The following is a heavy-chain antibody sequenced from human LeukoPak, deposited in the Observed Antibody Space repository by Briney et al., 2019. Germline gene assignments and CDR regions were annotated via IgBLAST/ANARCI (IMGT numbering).Heavy chain of an antibody. V-gene: IGHV3-30*03. CDR3: ARADSSGYYSDAFDI. Sequence: PGRSLRLSCAASGFTFSSYGMHWVRQAPGKGLEWVAVISYDGSNKYYADSVKGRFTISRDNSKNTLYLQMNSLRAEDTAVYYCARADSSGYYSDAFDIWGQGTMVTVSS. J-gene: IGHJ3*02. CDR1: GFTFSSYG. CDR2: ISYDGSNK. D-gene: IGHD3-22*01.